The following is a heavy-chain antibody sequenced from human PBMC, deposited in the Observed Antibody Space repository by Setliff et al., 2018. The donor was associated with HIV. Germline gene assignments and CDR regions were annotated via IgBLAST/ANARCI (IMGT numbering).Heavy chain of an antibody. D-gene: IGHD2-2*01. J-gene: IGHJ6*03. CDR2: INPSGGST. CDR1: GYSFTNHY. CDR3: AREVVPAAMRYYYYMDV. Sequence: ASVKVSCKPSGYSFTNHYMHWVRQAPGQGLEWMGVINPSGGSTSYAQKFQGRVTVTRDTSTSTVYMELSSLRSEDTAVYYCAREVVPAAMRYYYYMDVWGKGTTVTVSS. V-gene: IGHV1-46*01.